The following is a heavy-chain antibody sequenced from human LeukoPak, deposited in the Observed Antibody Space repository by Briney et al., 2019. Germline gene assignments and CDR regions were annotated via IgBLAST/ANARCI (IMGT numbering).Heavy chain of an antibody. J-gene: IGHJ3*02. D-gene: IGHD3-10*01. CDR1: GFTFSPSW. CDR2: INEDGSAK. V-gene: IGHV3-7*01. Sequence: GGPLRLPCAASGFTFSPSWMSWVRRGPGKGREGVANINEDGSAKYYVDSVKGRFTISRDNAKNSLFLQMNSLRAEDTAVYYCARDVYDSGRGAFDIFGQGTMVTVSS. CDR3: ARDVYDSGRGAFDI.